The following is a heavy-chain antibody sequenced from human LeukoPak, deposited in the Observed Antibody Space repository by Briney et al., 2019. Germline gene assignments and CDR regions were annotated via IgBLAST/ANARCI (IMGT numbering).Heavy chain of an antibody. V-gene: IGHV4-59*01. D-gene: IGHD6-6*01. J-gene: IGHJ4*02. CDR3: ARGSSLLPSDS. Sequence: SETLSLTCTVSGGSISSYSWSWIRQPPGKGLEWIGYIYYSGSTNYNPSLKSRVTISVATSTNHFSLTLSSVTAPDTAVYYCARGSSLLPSDSSGQGTLVTVSS. CDR1: GGSISSYS. CDR2: IYYSGST.